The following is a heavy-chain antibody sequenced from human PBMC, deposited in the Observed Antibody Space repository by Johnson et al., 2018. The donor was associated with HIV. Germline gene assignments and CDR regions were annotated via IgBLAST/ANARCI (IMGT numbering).Heavy chain of an antibody. D-gene: IGHD5-18*01. CDR2: IYSGGNT. CDR1: GFTFSSNY. V-gene: IGHV3-66*01. Sequence: VQLVESGGALVQPGGSLRLSCAASGFTFSSNYMSWVRQAPGKGLEWVSVIYSGGNTYYADSVKGRFTISRDNSKNTLYLQMNSLRAEDTAVYYCAGVDTADAFDIWGQGTMVTVSS. CDR3: AGVDTADAFDI. J-gene: IGHJ3*02.